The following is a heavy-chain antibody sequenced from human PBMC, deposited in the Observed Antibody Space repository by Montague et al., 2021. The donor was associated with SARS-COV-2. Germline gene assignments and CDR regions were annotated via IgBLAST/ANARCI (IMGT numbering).Heavy chain of an antibody. V-gene: IGHV3-21*01. CDR1: GFSFSSYH. CDR2: ISPSGDYI. D-gene: IGHD5-12*01. J-gene: IGHJ4*02. Sequence: SLRLSCAASGFSFSSYHMNWVRQAPGKGLEWVSSISPSGDYIYSADSLKGRFIISGDNAKNSLYLQMSSLRAEDTAIYYCARASWIVATVPDYWGQGTLVTVSS. CDR3: ARASWIVATVPDY.